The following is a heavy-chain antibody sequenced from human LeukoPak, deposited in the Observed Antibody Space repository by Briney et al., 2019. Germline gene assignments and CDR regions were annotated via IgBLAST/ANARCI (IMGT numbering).Heavy chain of an antibody. D-gene: IGHD3-10*02. J-gene: IGHJ6*04. CDR1: GFSFSNYG. CDR2: IRYDGSSK. V-gene: IGHV3-30*02. Sequence: GGSLRLSCAASGFSFSNYGMHWVRQAPGKGLEWVTFIRYDGSSKYYADSVKGRFTISRDNSKNTVFLQMNSLRAEDTAVYYCAELGITMIGGVWGKGTTVTISS. CDR3: AELGITMIGGV.